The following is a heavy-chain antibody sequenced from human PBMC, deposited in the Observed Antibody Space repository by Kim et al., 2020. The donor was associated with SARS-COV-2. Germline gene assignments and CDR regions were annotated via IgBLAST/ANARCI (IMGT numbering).Heavy chain of an antibody. CDR3: ASDHSGYLSGGSCYYWY. D-gene: IGHD2-15*01. Sequence: GGSLRLSCAASGFTFSNYAMHWVRQAPGKGLEWVAVISYDGSNKYYADSVKGRFSISRDNSKNTLYLQMNSLRPEDTAVEYCASDHSGYLSGGSCYYWY. CDR2: ISYDGSNK. V-gene: IGHV3-30*04. CDR1: GFTFSNYA. J-gene: IGHJ2*01.